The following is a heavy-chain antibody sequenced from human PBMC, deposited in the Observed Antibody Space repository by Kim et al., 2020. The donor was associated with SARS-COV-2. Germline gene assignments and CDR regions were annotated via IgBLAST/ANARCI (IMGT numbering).Heavy chain of an antibody. CDR2: IWYDGSNK. V-gene: IGHV3-33*06. J-gene: IGHJ6*02. Sequence: GGSLRLSCAASGFTFSSYGMHWVRQAPGKGLEWVAVIWYDGSNKYYADSVKGRFTISRDNSKNTLYLQMNSLRAEDTAVYYCAKVQDSSSWYGYYYYYYGIDVRGQGTTVTVSS. CDR3: AKVQDSSSWYGYYYYYYGIDV. D-gene: IGHD6-13*01. CDR1: GFTFSSYG.